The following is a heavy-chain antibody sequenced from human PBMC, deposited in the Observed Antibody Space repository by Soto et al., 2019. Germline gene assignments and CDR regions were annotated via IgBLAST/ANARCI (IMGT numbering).Heavy chain of an antibody. CDR2: INWNSGSI. D-gene: IGHD6-13*01. CDR1: GFTFDDYA. V-gene: IGHV3-9*01. J-gene: IGHJ1*01. Sequence: EVQLVESGGGLVQPGRSLRLSRAASGFTFDDYAMHWVRQVPGKGLEWVSGINWNSGSIGYGDSVKGRFAISRDNAKNSRLLQMTSLSAEDTAFYYCVKDESINWYSGHFRHWGQGTLVTVSS. CDR3: VKDESINWYSGHFRH.